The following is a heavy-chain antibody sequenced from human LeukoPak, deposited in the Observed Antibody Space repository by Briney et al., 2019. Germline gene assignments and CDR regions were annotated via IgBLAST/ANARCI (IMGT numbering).Heavy chain of an antibody. CDR1: GDSININNW. D-gene: IGHD4-17*01. Sequence: SETLSLTCAVSGDSININNWWNWVRQPPGKGLEWIGEIYHSGSTNYNPSLKSRVTISVDKSKNQFSLKLSSVTAADTAVYFCAREMTAVTAFDFWAREPWSPSPQ. CDR2: IYHSGST. V-gene: IGHV4-4*02. J-gene: IGHJ4*02. CDR3: AREMTAVTAFDF.